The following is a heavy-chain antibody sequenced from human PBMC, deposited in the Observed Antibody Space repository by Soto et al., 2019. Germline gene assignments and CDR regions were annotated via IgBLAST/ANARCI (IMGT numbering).Heavy chain of an antibody. CDR3: ARDRYGSGSLFDS. CDR2: ISGTGSI. J-gene: IGHJ4*01. D-gene: IGHD3-10*01. Sequence: TGGSLRLSCAASGFSFSSYSMNWVRQAPGKGLEWLSYISGTGSIYYADSVKGRFTISRDNAKQSLYLQMNSLRDEDTAVYYCARDRYGSGSLFDSWGHGTLVTVSS. CDR1: GFSFSSYS. V-gene: IGHV3-48*02.